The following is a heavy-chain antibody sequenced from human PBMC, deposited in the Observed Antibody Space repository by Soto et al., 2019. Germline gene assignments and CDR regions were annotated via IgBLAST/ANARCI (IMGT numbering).Heavy chain of an antibody. J-gene: IGHJ3*02. CDR1: GYTFTSYA. Sequence: GASVKVSCKASGYTFTSYAVHWVRQAPGQRLEWMGWINAGNGNTKYSQKFQGRVTITRDTSTSTVYMELSSLRSEDTAVYYCARDHGSGWSSDAFDIWGQGTMVTVSS. CDR3: ARDHGSGWSSDAFDI. V-gene: IGHV1-3*01. CDR2: INAGNGNT. D-gene: IGHD6-19*01.